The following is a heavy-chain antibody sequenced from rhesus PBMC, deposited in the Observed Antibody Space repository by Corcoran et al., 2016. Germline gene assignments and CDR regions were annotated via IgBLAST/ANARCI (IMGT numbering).Heavy chain of an antibody. V-gene: IGHV1-200*01. J-gene: IGHJ4*01. Sequence: QVQLVQSGAEVKKPGTSVKLSCKASGYTFTSYYINWVRQATGQELEWVGWINPRNVNTGYEQRFQGGGTMTRDTSTSTADRELNSLRSEDTAVYYCARSSGSNLFDYWGQGVLVTVSS. CDR1: GYTFTSYY. D-gene: IGHD4-23*01. CDR2: INPRNVNT. CDR3: ARSSGSNLFDY.